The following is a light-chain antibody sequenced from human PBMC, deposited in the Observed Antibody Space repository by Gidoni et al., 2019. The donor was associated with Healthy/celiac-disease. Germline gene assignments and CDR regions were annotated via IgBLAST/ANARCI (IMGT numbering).Light chain of an antibody. J-gene: IGKJ2*01. CDR2: AAS. CDR1: QSVSTH. Sequence: DIQMTKSPSSLSASVGDRVTMTGQASQSVSTHLNWYQQKPGKAPKLLIYAASSLQSGVPSRFSGSGSGTEFTLSISSLQPKDFATYYCQQRYTTPYTFXQXTKLEIK. V-gene: IGKV1-39*01. CDR3: QQRYTTPYT.